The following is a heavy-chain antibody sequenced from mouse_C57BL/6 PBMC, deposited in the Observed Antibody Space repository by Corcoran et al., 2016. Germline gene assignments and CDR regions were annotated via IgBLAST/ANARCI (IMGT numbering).Heavy chain of an antibody. V-gene: IGHV14-3*01. CDR1: GFNIKNTY. Sequence: EDQLQQSVAELVRPGASVKVSCTASGFNIKNTYMHWVKQRPEQGLEWIGRIDPANGNTKYAPKFQGKATITADTSSNTAYLQLSSLTSEDSAVYFCARKRGWLLRDAMDYWGQGTSVTVSS. CDR2: IDPANGNT. CDR3: ARKRGWLLRDAMDY. J-gene: IGHJ4*01. D-gene: IGHD2-3*01.